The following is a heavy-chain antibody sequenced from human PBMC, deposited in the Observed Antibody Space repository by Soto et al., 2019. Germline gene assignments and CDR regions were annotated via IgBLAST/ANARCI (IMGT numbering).Heavy chain of an antibody. Sequence: PSETMSLTCTVSGGSISSGGHYWSWIRQHPGKGLEWIGYIYYSGSTYYNPSLKSRVTISVDTSKNQFSLKLSSVTAADTAVYYCARETTDYYYYYYMDVWGKGTTVTVSS. V-gene: IGHV4-31*03. J-gene: IGHJ6*03. CDR2: IYYSGST. CDR1: GGSISSGGHY. D-gene: IGHD4-4*01. CDR3: ARETTDYYYYYYMDV.